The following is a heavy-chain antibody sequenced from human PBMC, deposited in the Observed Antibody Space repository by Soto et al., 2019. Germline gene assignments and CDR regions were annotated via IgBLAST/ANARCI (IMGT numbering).Heavy chain of an antibody. Sequence: GGSLRLSCAASGFTFSSYGMHWVRQAPGKGLEWVAVIWYDGSNKYYADSVKGRFTISRDNSKNTLYLQMNSLRAEDTAVYYCARVGQWELRGAFDIWGQGTMVTVSS. CDR2: IWYDGSNK. V-gene: IGHV3-33*01. CDR1: GFTFSSYG. CDR3: ARVGQWELRGAFDI. J-gene: IGHJ3*02. D-gene: IGHD1-26*01.